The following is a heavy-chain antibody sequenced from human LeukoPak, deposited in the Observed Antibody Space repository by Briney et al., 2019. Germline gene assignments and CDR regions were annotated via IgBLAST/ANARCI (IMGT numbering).Heavy chain of an antibody. D-gene: IGHD6-6*01. CDR2: INPSGGST. V-gene: IGHV1-46*01. Sequence: ASVKVSCKASGYTFTSYYMHWVRQAPGQGLEWMGIINPSGGSTSYAQKFQGRVTMTRDTSTSTVYMELSSLRSEDTAVYYCARERPTIAARPSNWFDPWGQGTLVTVSS. J-gene: IGHJ5*02. CDR3: ARERPTIAARPSNWFDP. CDR1: GYTFTSYY.